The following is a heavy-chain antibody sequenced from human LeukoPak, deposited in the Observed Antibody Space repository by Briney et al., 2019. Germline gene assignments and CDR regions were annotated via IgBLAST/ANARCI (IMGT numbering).Heavy chain of an antibody. Sequence: VASVKVSCKASGGTFSSYAISWVRQAPGQGLEWMGWINPNSGGTNYAQKFQGRVTMTRDTSISTAYMELSRLRSDDTAVYYCARDVGRLVIVGATGHFDYWGQGTLVTVSS. CDR2: INPNSGGT. D-gene: IGHD1-26*01. V-gene: IGHV1-2*02. CDR3: ARDVGRLVIVGATGHFDY. J-gene: IGHJ4*02. CDR1: GGTFSSYA.